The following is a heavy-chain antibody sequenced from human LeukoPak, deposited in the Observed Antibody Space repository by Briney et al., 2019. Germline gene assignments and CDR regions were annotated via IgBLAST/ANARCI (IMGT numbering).Heavy chain of an antibody. CDR3: AREEATIMWTNYYYMDV. V-gene: IGHV3-11*04. J-gene: IGHJ6*03. Sequence: GGSLRLSCAASGFSFTDYSMSWIRQAPGKGLEWVSYISKSGSTIYYADSVKGRFTISRDNAKKSLYLQMNSLRAEDTAVYYCAREEATIMWTNYYYMDVWGKGTTVTVSS. CDR1: GFSFTDYS. D-gene: IGHD5-12*01. CDR2: ISKSGSTI.